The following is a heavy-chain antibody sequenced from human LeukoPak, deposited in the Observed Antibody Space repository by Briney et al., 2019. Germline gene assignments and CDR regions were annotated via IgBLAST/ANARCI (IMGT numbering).Heavy chain of an antibody. V-gene: IGHV3-33*01. CDR3: ARDGNYGSGSYPDYYYYYGMDV. D-gene: IGHD3-10*01. Sequence: GGSLRLSCAASGFALSSYGMPWVRQAPGKGLEWVAVIWYDGSNKYYADSVKGRFTISRDNSKNTLYLQMNSLRAEDTAVYYCARDGNYGSGSYPDYYYYYGMDVWGQGTTVTVSS. CDR2: IWYDGSNK. J-gene: IGHJ6*02. CDR1: GFALSSYG.